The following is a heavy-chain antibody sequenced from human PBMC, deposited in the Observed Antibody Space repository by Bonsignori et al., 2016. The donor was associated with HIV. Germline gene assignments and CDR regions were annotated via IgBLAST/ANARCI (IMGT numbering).Heavy chain of an antibody. CDR3: ARRPYGMGFGELLGYYYMDV. V-gene: IGHV3-30-3*01. Sequence: VRQAPGKGLEWVAVISNAGSNKYYADAVKGRFTISRDNSKNTLYLQMSSLRAEDTAMYYCARRPYGMGFGELLGYYYMDVWGKGTTVTVSS. CDR2: ISNAGSNK. J-gene: IGHJ6*03. D-gene: IGHD3-10*01.